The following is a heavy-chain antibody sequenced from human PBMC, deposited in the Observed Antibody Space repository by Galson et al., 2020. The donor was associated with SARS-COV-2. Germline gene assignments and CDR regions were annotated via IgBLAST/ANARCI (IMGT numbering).Heavy chain of an antibody. CDR1: GFTFSSYS. J-gene: IGHJ4*02. Sequence: GESLKISCVASGFTFSSYSMTWVRQVPGKGLEWVSTIRGSGSNTYYADSVKGRFTISRDNSKNTLYLQMNSLRAEDTAIYYCAKGAGPGTFFDYWGQGTLGTVSS. CDR2: IRGSGSNT. D-gene: IGHD6-13*01. V-gene: IGHV3-23*01. CDR3: AKGAGPGTFFDY.